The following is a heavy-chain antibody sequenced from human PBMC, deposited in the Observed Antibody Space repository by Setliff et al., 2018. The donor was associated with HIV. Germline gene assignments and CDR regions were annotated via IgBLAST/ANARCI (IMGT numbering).Heavy chain of an antibody. CDR3: AKDRNCHGSGSYHYKPFDY. D-gene: IGHD3-10*01. CDR1: GFTFSNQV. V-gene: IGHV3-74*03. Sequence: GGSLRLSCAASGFTFSNQVMTWVRQAPGKGLVWVSRINTDGSSATYADSVKGRFTNSRDNAKSTLYLQMNSLRAEDTAVYYCAKDRNCHGSGSYHYKPFDYWGQGTLVTVSS. CDR2: INTDGSSA. J-gene: IGHJ4*02.